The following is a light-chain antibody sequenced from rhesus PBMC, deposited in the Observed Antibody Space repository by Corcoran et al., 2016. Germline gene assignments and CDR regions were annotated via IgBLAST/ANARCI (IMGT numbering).Light chain of an antibody. Sequence: ETVVTQSPATLSLSPGERATLSCRASQSVGSYLAWYQQKPGQAPRLLIYGASTRATGIPDRFSGSGSGTTFTLPISSLEPEDVGVYYCQQSSNLSWTFGQGTKGEIK. V-gene: IGKV3-24*04. CDR3: QQSSNLSWT. CDR2: GAS. J-gene: IGKJ1*01. CDR1: QSVGSY.